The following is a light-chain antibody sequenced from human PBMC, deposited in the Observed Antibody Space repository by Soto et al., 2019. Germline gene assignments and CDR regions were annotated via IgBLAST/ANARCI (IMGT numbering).Light chain of an antibody. J-gene: IGKJ4*01. CDR3: DQYDSSPLT. Sequence: EIVLTQSPGTLSLSPGERATLSCRASQSVSSSYLAWYQQKPGQAPRLLIYGASSRATGIPDRFGGSGSGTDFTLSISGLEPEDVGVDYCDQYDSSPLTCGGGTEVEI. CDR2: GAS. V-gene: IGKV3-20*01. CDR1: QSVSSSY.